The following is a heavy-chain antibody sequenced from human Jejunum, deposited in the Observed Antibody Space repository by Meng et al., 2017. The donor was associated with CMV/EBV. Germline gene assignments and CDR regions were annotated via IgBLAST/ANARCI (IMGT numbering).Heavy chain of an antibody. J-gene: IGHJ4*02. CDR1: VFTFSSEG. D-gene: IGHD1-26*01. CDR3: AKDIDH. V-gene: IGHV3-30*02. Sequence: QVELVEDGGCVVQAGGSLGRSGAASVFTFSSEGMHWVRQAPGKGLEWVAFMPNDGINTYYADSVKGRFTTSRDNSKNTMYLQMNSLRAEDTAIYYCAKDIDHWGQGTLVTVSS. CDR2: MPNDGINT.